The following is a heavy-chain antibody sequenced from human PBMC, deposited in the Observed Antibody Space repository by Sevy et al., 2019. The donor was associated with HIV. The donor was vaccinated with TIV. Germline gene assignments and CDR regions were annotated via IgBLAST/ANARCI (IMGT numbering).Heavy chain of an antibody. Sequence: GGSLRLSCAASGFNFNTFAMSWVRQAPGKGLEWVSAISGSSYSTYYANSVKGRFTISRDNSKNTLYLQMNSLRAEDTAVYYCVKEGEGYNCDSSGSFGLWGQGTLVTVSS. J-gene: IGHJ4*02. D-gene: IGHD3-22*01. CDR2: ISGSSYST. CDR1: GFNFNTFA. CDR3: VKEGEGYNCDSSGSFGL. V-gene: IGHV3-23*01.